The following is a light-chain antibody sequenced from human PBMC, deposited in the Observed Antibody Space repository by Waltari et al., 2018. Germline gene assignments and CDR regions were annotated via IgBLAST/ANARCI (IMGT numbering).Light chain of an antibody. J-gene: IGKJ1*01. Sequence: EIMLTHSPGTLSLSPGERATLSCSARQTIFRAFAWYQQKPGQAPSLLIYDVSTRASGIPDRFSGSGSGTDFSLTISRLEPEDFSVYYCQHYVRLPVTFGQGTKWEFK. V-gene: IGKV3-20*01. CDR3: QHYVRLPVT. CDR2: DVS. CDR1: QTIFRA.